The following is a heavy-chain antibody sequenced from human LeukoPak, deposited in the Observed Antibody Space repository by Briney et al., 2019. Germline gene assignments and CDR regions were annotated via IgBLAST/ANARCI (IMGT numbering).Heavy chain of an antibody. D-gene: IGHD3-22*01. CDR3: ATISFYDSSGSNNAFDI. Sequence: GASVKVSCKASGGTFSSYAISWVRQAPGQGLEWMGGIIPIFGTANYAQKFQGRVTITADKSTSTAYMELSSLRSEDTAVYYCATISFYDSSGSNNAFDIWGQGTMVTVSS. CDR2: IIPIFGTA. V-gene: IGHV1-69*06. CDR1: GGTFSSYA. J-gene: IGHJ3*02.